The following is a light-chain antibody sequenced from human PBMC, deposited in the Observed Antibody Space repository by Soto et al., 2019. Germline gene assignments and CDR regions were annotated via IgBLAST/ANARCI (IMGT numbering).Light chain of an antibody. Sequence: QSAVTQPPSACGSPGQPVTISCTGTSSDVGGYNYVSWYQQHPGKAPKLMIYEVSKRPSGVPDRFSGSKSGNTASLTVSGLQAEDEADYYCSSYAGSNNLYVFGTGTKVTVL. J-gene: IGLJ1*01. CDR3: SSYAGSNNLYV. CDR2: EVS. CDR1: SSDVGGYNY. V-gene: IGLV2-8*01.